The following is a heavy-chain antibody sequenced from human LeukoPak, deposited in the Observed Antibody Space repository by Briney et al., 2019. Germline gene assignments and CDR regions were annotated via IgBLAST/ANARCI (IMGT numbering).Heavy chain of an antibody. CDR2: INPNSGGT. Sequence: GASVKVSCKASGYTFSGYYIHWVRQAPGQGLEWMGRINPNSGGTNNAQKFQGRVTMTRDTSINTAYMELRRLRSDDTAVYYCARGGATAGTKYNWFDPWGQGTLVTVSS. J-gene: IGHJ5*02. D-gene: IGHD6-13*01. CDR1: GYTFSGYY. V-gene: IGHV1-2*06. CDR3: ARGGATAGTKYNWFDP.